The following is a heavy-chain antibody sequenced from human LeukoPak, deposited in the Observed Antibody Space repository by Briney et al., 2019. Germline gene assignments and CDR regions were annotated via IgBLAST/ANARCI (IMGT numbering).Heavy chain of an antibody. CDR2: IYYSGST. CDR1: GGSISSYY. Sequence: SETLSLTCTVSGGSISSYYWSWIRQPPGKGLEWIGYIYYSGSTNYNPSLKSRVTISVDTSKNQFSLKLSSVTAADTAVYYCAKGSRLVATLNWFDPWGQGTLVTVSS. V-gene: IGHV4-59*01. D-gene: IGHD5-12*01. CDR3: AKGSRLVATLNWFDP. J-gene: IGHJ5*02.